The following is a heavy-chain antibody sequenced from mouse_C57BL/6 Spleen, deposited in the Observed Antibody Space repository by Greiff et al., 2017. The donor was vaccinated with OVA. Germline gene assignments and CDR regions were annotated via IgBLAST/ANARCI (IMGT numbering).Heavy chain of an antibody. D-gene: IGHD1-2*01. CDR3: ARERPALRPAY. CDR1: GYTFNDYN. V-gene: IGHV1-22*01. Sequence: VQLQQSGPELVKPGASVKMSCKASGYTFNDYNMHWVKQSHGKSLEWIGYINPNNGGTSYNQKFKGKATLTVNKSSSTAYMELRSLTSEDSAVYYCARERPALRPAYWGQGTLVTVSA. J-gene: IGHJ3*01. CDR2: INPNNGGT.